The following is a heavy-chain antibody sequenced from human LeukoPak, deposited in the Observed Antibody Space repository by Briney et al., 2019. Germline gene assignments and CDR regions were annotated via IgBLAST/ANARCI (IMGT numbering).Heavy chain of an antibody. CDR1: GGSISSGDYY. V-gene: IGHV4-30-4*01. CDR3: ARGFYGDYASDY. D-gene: IGHD4-17*01. Sequence: SQTLSLTCTVSGGSISSGDYYWSWIRQPPGKGLEWIGYIYYSGSTYYNPSLKSRVTISVDTSKNQFSLKLSSVTAADTAVYYCARGFYGDYASDYWGQGTLVTVSS. CDR2: IYYSGST. J-gene: IGHJ4*02.